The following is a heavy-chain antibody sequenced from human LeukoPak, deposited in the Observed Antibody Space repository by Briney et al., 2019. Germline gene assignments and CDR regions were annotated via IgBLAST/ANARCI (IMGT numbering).Heavy chain of an antibody. V-gene: IGHV4-34*01. Sequence: QTSETLSLTCAVYGGSFSGYYWSWICQPPGKGLEWIGEINHSGSTNYNPSLKSRVTISVDTSKNQFSLKLSSVTAADTAVYYCARGSASYYFDYWGQGTLVTVSS. CDR1: GGSFSGYY. J-gene: IGHJ4*02. CDR2: INHSGST. CDR3: ARGSASYYFDY.